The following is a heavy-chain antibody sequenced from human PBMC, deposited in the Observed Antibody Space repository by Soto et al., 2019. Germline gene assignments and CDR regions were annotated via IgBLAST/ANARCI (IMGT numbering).Heavy chain of an antibody. D-gene: IGHD2-21*01. CDR1: GGSFTSYS. Sequence: QVQLVHSGAELKKPGSSVKVSCEASGGSFTSYSFIWVRQAPGQGLEWMGRIIPIQGKANYALKFQDRVTITADRSTRTVYMELTSLRPEDTAVYFCAKSLLFVDHGYMDVWGKGTTVTVSS. CDR2: IIPIQGKA. J-gene: IGHJ6*03. V-gene: IGHV1-69*02. CDR3: AKSLLFVDHGYMDV.